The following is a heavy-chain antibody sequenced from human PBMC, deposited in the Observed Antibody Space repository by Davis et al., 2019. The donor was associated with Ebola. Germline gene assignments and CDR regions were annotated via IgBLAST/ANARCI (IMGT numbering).Heavy chain of an antibody. CDR3: TSRLWFGELLYDY. V-gene: IGHV3-73*01. J-gene: IGHJ4*02. Sequence: GESLKISCAASGFTFSGSATHWVRQASGKGLEWVGRIRSKANSYATAYAASVKGRFTISRDDSKNTAYLQMNSLKTEDTAVYYCTSRLWFGELLYDYWGQGTLVTVSS. CDR1: GFTFSGSA. D-gene: IGHD3-10*01. CDR2: IRSKANSYAT.